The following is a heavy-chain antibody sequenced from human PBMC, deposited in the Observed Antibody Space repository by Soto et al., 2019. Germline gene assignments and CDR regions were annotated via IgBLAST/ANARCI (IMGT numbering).Heavy chain of an antibody. J-gene: IGHJ6*02. CDR2: IYYSGST. V-gene: IGHV4-30-4*01. CDR3: ARGRAYYDILSPMDV. CDR1: GGSISSGDYY. Sequence: PSETLSLTCTVSGGSISSGDYYWSWIRQPPGKGLEWIGYIYYSGSTYYNPSLKSRVTISVDTSKNQFSLKLSSVTAADTAVYYCARGRAYYDILSPMDVWGQGTTVTVSS. D-gene: IGHD3-9*01.